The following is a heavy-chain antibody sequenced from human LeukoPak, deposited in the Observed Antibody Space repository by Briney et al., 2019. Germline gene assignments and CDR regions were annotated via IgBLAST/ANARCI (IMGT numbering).Heavy chain of an antibody. CDR3: ARYRFDY. CDR1: GYTFTSYG. Sequence: ASVKLSCKAAGYTFTSYGISWVRQAPGQRVEWMGWIRAYNGNTNYAQKLQGRVTMTTDTSTSTAYMELRSMRSDDTAVYYCARYRFDYWGQGTLVTVSS. CDR2: IRAYNGNT. D-gene: IGHD3-16*02. J-gene: IGHJ4*02. V-gene: IGHV1-18*01.